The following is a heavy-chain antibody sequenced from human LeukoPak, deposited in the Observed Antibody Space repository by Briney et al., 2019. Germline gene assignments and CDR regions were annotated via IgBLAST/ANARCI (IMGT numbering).Heavy chain of an antibody. D-gene: IGHD5-12*01. CDR2: INHSGST. CDR1: GGSFSGYY. J-gene: IGHJ6*03. CDR3: ARGLRYYYYYMDV. Sequence: SETLSLTRAVYGGSFSGYYWSWIRQPPGKGLEWIGEINHSGSTNYNPSLKSRVTISVDTSRNQFSLKLSSVTAADTAVYYCARGLRYYYYYMDVWGKGTTVTVSS. V-gene: IGHV4-34*01.